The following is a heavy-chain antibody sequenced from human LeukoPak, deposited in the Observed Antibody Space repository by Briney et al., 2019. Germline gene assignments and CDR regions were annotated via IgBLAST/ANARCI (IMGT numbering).Heavy chain of an antibody. CDR2: IWYDGSNK. CDR1: GFTFSSYG. Sequence: GGSLRLSCAASGFTFSSYGMHWVRQAPGKGLEWVAVIWYDGSNKYYADSVKGRFTISRDNSKNTLYLQMNSLRAEDTAVYYCARERSSSSGFGFDPWGQRTLVTVSS. J-gene: IGHJ5*02. D-gene: IGHD6-6*01. V-gene: IGHV3-33*01. CDR3: ARERSSSSGFGFDP.